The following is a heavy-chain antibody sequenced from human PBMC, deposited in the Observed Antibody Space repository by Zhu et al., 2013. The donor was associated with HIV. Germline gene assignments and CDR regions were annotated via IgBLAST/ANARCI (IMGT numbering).Heavy chain of an antibody. CDR1: GYTFTSYY. D-gene: IGHD2-15*01. J-gene: IGHJ6*02. CDR3: ARGAAAGFCSRLTCTTGMDI. V-gene: IGHV1-46*01. CDR2: LDPAAGTT. Sequence: QVQLIQSGAGVMKPGGSVRISCKTSGYTFTSYYIHWVRRAPGHGLEWMGLLDPAAGTTTYAQVFKGRLTVTRDTSTATVYMQLSGLRSEDTAVYFCARGAAAGFCSRLTCTTGMDIWGLGTTVTVSS.